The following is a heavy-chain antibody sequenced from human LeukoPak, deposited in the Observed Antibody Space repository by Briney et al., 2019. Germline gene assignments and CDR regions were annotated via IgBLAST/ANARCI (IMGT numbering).Heavy chain of an antibody. CDR2: INPNSGGT. Sequence: ASVKVSCEASGSTFTGYYMHWVRQAPGQGLEWMGWINPNSGGTDYAQKFQGRVTMTRDTSLSTAYMELSRLRSDDTAVYYCTRATSVVVPAADHYYYGMDVWGQETTVTVSS. V-gene: IGHV1-2*02. D-gene: IGHD2-2*01. CDR1: GSTFTGYY. J-gene: IGHJ6*02. CDR3: TRATSVVVPAADHYYYGMDV.